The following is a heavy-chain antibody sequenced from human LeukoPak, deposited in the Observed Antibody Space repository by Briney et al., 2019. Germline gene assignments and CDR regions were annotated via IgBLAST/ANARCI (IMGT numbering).Heavy chain of an antibody. Sequence: PSETLSLTCTVSGGSISSGDYYWSWIRQPPGKGLEWIGYIYYSGSTYYNPSLKSRVTISVDTPKNQFSLKLSSVTAADTAVYYCARVHYYDSSGTTGFDYWGQGTLVTVSS. CDR3: ARVHYYDSSGTTGFDY. CDR1: GGSISSGDYY. CDR2: IYYSGST. D-gene: IGHD3-22*01. V-gene: IGHV4-30-4*01. J-gene: IGHJ4*02.